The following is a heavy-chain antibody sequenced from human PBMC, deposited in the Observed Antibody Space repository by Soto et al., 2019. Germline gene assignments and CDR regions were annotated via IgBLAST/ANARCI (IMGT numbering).Heavy chain of an antibody. D-gene: IGHD1-20*01. CDR1: GFTFSSYE. V-gene: IGHV4-59*04. Sequence: PGGSLRLSCAASGFTFSSYEMNWVRQAPGKGLEWIGSVFYTGFTSYNPSLESRVSVSVDTSKDQFSLKVSGVSAAETAVYYCATSQKGYNWNYFDHWGQGALVTVSS. CDR3: ATSQKGYNWNYFDH. CDR2: VFYTGFT. J-gene: IGHJ4*02.